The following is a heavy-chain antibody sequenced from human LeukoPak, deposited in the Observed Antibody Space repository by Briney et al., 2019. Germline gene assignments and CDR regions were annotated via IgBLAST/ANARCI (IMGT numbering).Heavy chain of an antibody. J-gene: IGHJ6*02. V-gene: IGHV3-74*01. CDR3: AGGIAARPFYYYGMDV. D-gene: IGHD6-6*01. CDR1: GFPFSSYW. CDR2: INSDGSST. Sequence: PGGSLRLSCAASGFPFSSYWMHWVRQAPGKGLVWVSRINSDGSSTSYADSVKGRFTISRDNAKNTLYLQMNSLRAEDTAVYYCAGGIAARPFYYYGMDVWGQGTTVTVSS.